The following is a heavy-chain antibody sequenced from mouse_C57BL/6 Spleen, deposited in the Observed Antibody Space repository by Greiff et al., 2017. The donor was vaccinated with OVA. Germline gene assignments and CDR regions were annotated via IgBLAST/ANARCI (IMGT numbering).Heavy chain of an antibody. J-gene: IGHJ3*01. CDR2: IYPGDGDT. CDR3: ARRTTQATCAY. V-gene: IGHV1-82*01. CDR1: GYAFSSSW. Sequence: QVQLQQSGPELVKPGASVKISCKASGYAFSSSWMNWVKQRPGKGLEWIGGIYPGDGDTNYNGKFKGKATLTADKSSSTAYMQLGRLTSEDSAVYFCARRTTQATCAYWGQGTLLTVSA. D-gene: IGHD3-2*02.